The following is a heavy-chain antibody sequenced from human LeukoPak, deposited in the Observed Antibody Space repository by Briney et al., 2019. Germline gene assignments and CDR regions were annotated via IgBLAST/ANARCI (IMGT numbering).Heavy chain of an antibody. V-gene: IGHV3-21*01. CDR3: ARMYSYGYRRPDTSDY. CDR1: GFTFSSYS. CDR2: ISSSSSYI. D-gene: IGHD5-18*01. Sequence: GGSLGLSCAASGFTFSSYSMNWVRQAPGKGLEWVSSISSSSSYIYYADSVKGRFTISRDNAKNSLYLQMNSLRAEDTAVYYCARMYSYGYRRPDTSDYWGQGTLVTISS. J-gene: IGHJ4*02.